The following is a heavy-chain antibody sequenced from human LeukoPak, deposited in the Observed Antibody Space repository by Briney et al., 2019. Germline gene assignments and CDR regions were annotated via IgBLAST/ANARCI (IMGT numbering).Heavy chain of an antibody. D-gene: IGHD3-9*01. J-gene: IGHJ6*03. Sequence: SVKVSCKASGGTFSSYAISWVRQAPGQGLEWMGGIIPIFGTANYAQKFQGRVTITADESTSTAYMELSSLRSEDTAVYYCARAPPVLRYFDWLLRPYYYYYMDVWGKGTTVTISS. CDR3: ARAPPVLRYFDWLLRPYYYYYMDV. CDR2: IIPIFGTA. CDR1: GGTFSSYA. V-gene: IGHV1-69*13.